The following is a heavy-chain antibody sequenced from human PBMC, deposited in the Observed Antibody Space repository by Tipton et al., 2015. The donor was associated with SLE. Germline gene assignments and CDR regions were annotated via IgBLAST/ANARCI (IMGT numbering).Heavy chain of an antibody. D-gene: IGHD5-12*01. V-gene: IGHV3-30*02. CDR2: IRYDGSNK. Sequence: GSLRLSCAASGFTFSSYGIHWVRQAPGKGLEWVAFIRYDGSNKAYADSVKGRFTISRDNSKNMLYLQTNTLRAEDTAVYYCAKDLGTTIHSPYYYYGMDVWGQGTTVTVSS. CDR3: AKDLGTTIHSPYYYYGMDV. CDR1: GFTFSSYG. J-gene: IGHJ6*02.